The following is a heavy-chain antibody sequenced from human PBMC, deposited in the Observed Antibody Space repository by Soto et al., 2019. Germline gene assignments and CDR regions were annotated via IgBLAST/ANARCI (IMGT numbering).Heavy chain of an antibody. J-gene: IGHJ6*02. Sequence: EALKIAGKGSVYSFTNYWIAWVRQMPGKGLEWMGIIYPGDSNTKYSPSFEGQVTFSADKSISTAYLQWSSLKASDSAMYYCARQTYYYGANVWGQGTTVTVSS. CDR2: IYPGDSNT. CDR1: VYSFTNYW. V-gene: IGHV5-51*01. CDR3: ARQTYYYGANV.